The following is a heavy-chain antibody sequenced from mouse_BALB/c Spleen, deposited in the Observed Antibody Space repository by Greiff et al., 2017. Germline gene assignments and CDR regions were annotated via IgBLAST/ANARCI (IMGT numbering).Heavy chain of an antibody. CDR2: IDPANGNT. CDR3: ARTRSTMIRGYAMDY. CDR1: GFNIKDSY. Sequence: DVKLQESGAELVKPGASVKLSCTASGFNIKDSYMHWVKQRPEQGLEWIGRIDPANGNTKYDPKFQGKATITADTSSNTAYLQLSSLTSEDTAVYYCARTRSTMIRGYAMDYWGQGTSVTVAS. D-gene: IGHD2-4*01. V-gene: IGHV14-3*02. J-gene: IGHJ4*01.